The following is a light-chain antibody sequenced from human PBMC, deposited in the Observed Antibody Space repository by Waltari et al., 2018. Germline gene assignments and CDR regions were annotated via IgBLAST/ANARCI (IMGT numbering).Light chain of an antibody. CDR3: QQFNNWPPMYT. CDR2: GAS. CDR1: QSVDSS. J-gene: IGKJ2*01. V-gene: IGKV3-15*01. Sequence: EIVMTQSPATLSVSPGERATLSCRASQSVDSSLAWYQQKPGQAPRLLIYGASTRATGIPARFSGSGSGTEFTLTMISMQSEDFAVYYCQQFNNWPPMYTFGQGTKLEIK.